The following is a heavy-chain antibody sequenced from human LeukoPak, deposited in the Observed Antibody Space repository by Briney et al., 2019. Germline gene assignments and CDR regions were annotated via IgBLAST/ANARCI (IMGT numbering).Heavy chain of an antibody. CDR1: GGSFSGYY. D-gene: IGHD3-22*01. CDR2: INHSGST. J-gene: IGHJ5*02. V-gene: IGHV4-34*01. CDR3: ARAGYYYDSSGLNWFDP. Sequence: PSETLSLTCAVYGGSFSGYYWSWIRQPPGKGLEWIGEINHSGSTNYNPSLKSRVTISVDTSKNQFSLKLSSVTAADTAVYYCARAGYYYDSSGLNWFDPWGQGTLVTVSS.